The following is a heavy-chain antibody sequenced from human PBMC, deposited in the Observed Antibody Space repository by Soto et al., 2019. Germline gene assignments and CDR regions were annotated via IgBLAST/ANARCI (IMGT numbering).Heavy chain of an antibody. Sequence: GASVKVSCKASGYTFTSYAMHWVRQAPGQRREWMGWINAGNGNTKYSQKFQGRVTITRDTSASTDYMELSSLRSEDTAVYYCARELPYYDFLSGYYTGGDEYYYGIGVWGQGTTVTVSS. CDR2: INAGNGNT. CDR1: GYTFTSYA. V-gene: IGHV1-3*01. CDR3: ARELPYYDFLSGYYTGGDEYYYGIGV. J-gene: IGHJ6*02. D-gene: IGHD3-3*01.